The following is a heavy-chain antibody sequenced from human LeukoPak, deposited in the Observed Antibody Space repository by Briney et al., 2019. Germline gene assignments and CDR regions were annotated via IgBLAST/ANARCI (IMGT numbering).Heavy chain of an antibody. D-gene: IGHD4/OR15-4a*01. J-gene: IGHJ5*02. CDR1: GFTVRSNC. Sequence: GGSLRLSCAASGFTVRSNCMTWVRQAPGKGLEWVSIINSSGSTYYADSVKGRFTISRVNAKNSMYLQMNSLRPEDTAVYYCARNPDYGEPSWGQGTLVTVSS. V-gene: IGHV3-53*01. CDR2: INSSGST. CDR3: ARNPDYGEPS.